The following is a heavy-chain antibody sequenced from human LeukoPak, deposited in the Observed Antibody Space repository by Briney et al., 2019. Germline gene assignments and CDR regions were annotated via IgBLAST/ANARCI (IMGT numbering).Heavy chain of an antibody. Sequence: PSETLSLTCAVYGGSFSGYYWSWIRQPPGKGLEWIGEINHSGSTNYNPSLKSRVTISVDTSKNQFSLKLSSVTAADTAVYYCASLGYSGSYYLGFDPWGQGTLVTVSS. CDR1: GGSFSGYY. CDR3: ASLGYSGSYYLGFDP. V-gene: IGHV4-34*01. CDR2: INHSGST. J-gene: IGHJ5*02. D-gene: IGHD1-26*01.